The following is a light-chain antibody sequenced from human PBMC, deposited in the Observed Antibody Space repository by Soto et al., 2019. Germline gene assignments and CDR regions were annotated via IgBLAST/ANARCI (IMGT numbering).Light chain of an antibody. CDR3: QQYYSSPPT. CDR2: WAS. V-gene: IGKV4-1*01. Sequence: DIVMTQSPDALAVSLGERATINCKSSQSVSYSSNNKNYLAWYQQKAGQPPKLLIYWASTRESGVPDRFSGSGSGSDFTLTISSLQAEDVAVYYCQQYYSSPPTFGQGTKLEIK. CDR1: QSVSYSSNNKNY. J-gene: IGKJ2*01.